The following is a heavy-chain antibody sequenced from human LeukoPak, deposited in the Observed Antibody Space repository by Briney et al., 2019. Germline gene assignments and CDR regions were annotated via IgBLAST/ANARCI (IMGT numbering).Heavy chain of an antibody. CDR3: ARYYYYDSSGYPTGWFDP. J-gene: IGHJ5*02. V-gene: IGHV4-59*01. D-gene: IGHD3-22*01. Sequence: KPSETLSLTCAVYGGSFSGYYWSWIRQPPGKGLEWIGYIYYSGSTNYNPSLKSRVTISVDTSKNQFSLKLSSVTAADTAVYYCARYYYYDSSGYPTGWFDPWGQGTLVTVSS. CDR1: GGSFSGYY. CDR2: IYYSGST.